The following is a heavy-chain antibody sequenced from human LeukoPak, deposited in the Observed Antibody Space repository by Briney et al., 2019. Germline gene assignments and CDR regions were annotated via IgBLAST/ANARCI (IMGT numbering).Heavy chain of an antibody. J-gene: IGHJ6*02. Sequence: ASVKVSCKASGYTFTIYGISWVRQAPGQGLEWMGGIIPIFGTANYAQKFQGRVTITADESTSTAYMELSSLRSEDTAVYYCARGSRLIPLLSGGVYGSGDLYYYYYGMDVWGQGTTVTVSS. CDR3: ARGSRLIPLLSGGVYGSGDLYYYYYGMDV. V-gene: IGHV1-69*13. CDR1: GYTFTIYG. CDR2: IIPIFGTA. D-gene: IGHD3-10*01.